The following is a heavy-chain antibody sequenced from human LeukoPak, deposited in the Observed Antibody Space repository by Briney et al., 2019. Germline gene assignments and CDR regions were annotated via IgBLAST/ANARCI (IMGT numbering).Heavy chain of an antibody. CDR1: GYTFTSYD. J-gene: IGHJ5*02. D-gene: IGHD4-17*01. CDR2: MNPNSGNT. V-gene: IGHV1-8*01. CDR3: ARDGTSGGYGDSEDWFDP. Sequence: GASVKVSCKASGYTFTSYDINWVRQATGQGLEWMGWMNPNSGNTGYAQKFQGRVTMTRNTSISTAYVELSSLRSEDTAVYYCARDGTSGGYGDSEDWFDPWGQGTLVTVSS.